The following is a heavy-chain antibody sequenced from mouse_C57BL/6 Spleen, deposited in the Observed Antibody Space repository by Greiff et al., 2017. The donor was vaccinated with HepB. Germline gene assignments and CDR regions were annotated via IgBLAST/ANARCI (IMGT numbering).Heavy chain of an antibody. CDR1: GYTFTSYW. J-gene: IGHJ4*01. D-gene: IGHD1-1*01. Sequence: QVQLQQPGAELVKPGASVKMSCKASGYTFTSYWITWVKQRPGQGLEWIGDIYPGSGSTNYNEKFKSKATLTVDTSSSTAYMQLSSLTSEDSAVYYCAREGDGSSVGNYYAMDYWGQGTSVTVSS. V-gene: IGHV1-55*01. CDR2: IYPGSGST. CDR3: AREGDGSSVGNYYAMDY.